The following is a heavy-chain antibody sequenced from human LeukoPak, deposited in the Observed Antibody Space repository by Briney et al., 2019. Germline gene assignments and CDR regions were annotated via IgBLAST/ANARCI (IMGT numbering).Heavy chain of an antibody. Sequence: ASVKVSCKTSGYTFRNSGLHWVRQAPGQSLEWMGWINAGNGNTKYSQKFQDRLTITRDTSASTVYMELNSLKSEDTAMYYCARGRGLIGTSRFDPWGQGTLVIVSS. V-gene: IGHV1-3*01. CDR3: ARGRGLIGTSRFDP. CDR1: GYTFRNSG. J-gene: IGHJ5*02. D-gene: IGHD3-10*01. CDR2: INAGNGNT.